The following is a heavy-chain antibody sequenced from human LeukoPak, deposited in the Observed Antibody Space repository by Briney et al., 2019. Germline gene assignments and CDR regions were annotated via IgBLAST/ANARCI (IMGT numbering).Heavy chain of an antibody. CDR1: GYIFSKFG. CDR3: AKLYRTVVRFESTLDS. D-gene: IGHD2-15*01. Sequence: ASVKVSCKASGYIFSKFGISWVRQAPGQGLEWMGWISTENGDMNYAKEFQGRVTMTAETSTNTAYLEMRGLKYEDTAIYYCAKLYRTVVRFESTLDSWGQGTQVTVSS. V-gene: IGHV1-18*01. CDR2: ISTENGDM. J-gene: IGHJ4*02.